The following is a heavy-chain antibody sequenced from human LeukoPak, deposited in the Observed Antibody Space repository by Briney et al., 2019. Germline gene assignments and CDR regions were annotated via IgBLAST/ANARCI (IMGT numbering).Heavy chain of an antibody. CDR2: ISGSGGST. CDR3: AKTVPRYCGGDCYPSVNWFDP. Sequence: GGSLRLSCAASGFTFSSYAMSWVRQAPGKGLEWVSAISGSGGSTYYADSVKGRFTISRDNSKNTLYLQMNSLRAEDTAVYYCAKTVPRYCGGDCYPSVNWFDPWGQGTLVAVSS. CDR1: GFTFSSYA. J-gene: IGHJ5*02. D-gene: IGHD2-21*02. V-gene: IGHV3-23*01.